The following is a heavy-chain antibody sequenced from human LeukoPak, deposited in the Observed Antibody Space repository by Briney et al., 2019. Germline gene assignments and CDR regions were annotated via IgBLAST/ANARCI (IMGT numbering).Heavy chain of an antibody. V-gene: IGHV4-59*01. CDR1: DGSISTYY. D-gene: IGHD1-26*01. CDR3: ARGGSGTYYHY. J-gene: IGHJ4*02. Sequence: PSETLSLTCTVSDGSISTYYWSWIRQPPGKGLEWIGYIYYSGSTNYNPSLKSRVTISVDTSKNQFSLKLSSVTAADTAVYYCARGGSGTYYHYWGQGTLVTVSS. CDR2: IYYSGST.